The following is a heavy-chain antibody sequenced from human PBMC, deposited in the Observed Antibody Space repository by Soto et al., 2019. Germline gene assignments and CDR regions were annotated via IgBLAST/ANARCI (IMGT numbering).Heavy chain of an antibody. J-gene: IGHJ4*02. Sequence: SETLSLTCTVSGGSISSGGYYWSWIRQHPGKGLEWIGYIYYSGSTYYNPSLKSRVTISVDTSKNQFSLKLSSVTAADTAVYYCAIGRYDLYGDYYIDFWGQGTLVSVSS. CDR1: GGSISSGGYY. CDR2: IYYSGST. V-gene: IGHV4-31*03. D-gene: IGHD4-17*01. CDR3: AIGRYDLYGDYYIDF.